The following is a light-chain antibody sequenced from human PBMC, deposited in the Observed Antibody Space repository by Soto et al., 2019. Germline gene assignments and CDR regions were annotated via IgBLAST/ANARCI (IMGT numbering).Light chain of an antibody. CDR2: DVS. CDR3: SSYTTSNTRQIV. CDR1: SSDVGGYNY. V-gene: IGLV2-14*01. J-gene: IGLJ1*01. Sequence: QSVLTQPASVSGSPGQSITIFCTGTSSDVGGYNYVSWYQQHPGKAPKSMIYDVSNRPSGASNRFSGSKSGNTASLTISGLQAEDGADYYCSSYTTSNTRQIVFGTGTKVTVL.